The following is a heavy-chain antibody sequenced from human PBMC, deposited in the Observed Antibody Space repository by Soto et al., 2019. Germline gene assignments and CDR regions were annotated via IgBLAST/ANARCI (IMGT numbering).Heavy chain of an antibody. V-gene: IGHV3-23*01. CDR2: ISGSGGST. D-gene: IGHD5-12*01. Sequence: GGSLSLSCAASGFTFSSYAMSWVRQAPGKGLEWVSAISGSGGSTYYADSVKGRFTISRDNSKNTLYLQMNSLRAEDTAVYYCAKILGIVATISDLDYPGPVSLVPVSS. J-gene: IGHJ4*02. CDR3: AKILGIVATISDLDY. CDR1: GFTFSSYA.